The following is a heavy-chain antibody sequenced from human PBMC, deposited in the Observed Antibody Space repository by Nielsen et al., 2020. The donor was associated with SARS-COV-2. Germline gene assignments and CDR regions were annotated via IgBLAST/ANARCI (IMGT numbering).Heavy chain of an antibody. J-gene: IGHJ4*02. Sequence: SETLSLTCTVSGGSISSYYWSWIRQPPGKGLEWIGYIYYSGSTNYNPSLKSRVTISVDTSKNQFSLKLSSVTAADTAVYYCAREDGYYDSSGYPLVYWGQGTLVTVSS. V-gene: IGHV4-59*12. CDR1: GGSISSYY. CDR3: AREDGYYDSSGYPLVY. D-gene: IGHD3-22*01. CDR2: IYYSGST.